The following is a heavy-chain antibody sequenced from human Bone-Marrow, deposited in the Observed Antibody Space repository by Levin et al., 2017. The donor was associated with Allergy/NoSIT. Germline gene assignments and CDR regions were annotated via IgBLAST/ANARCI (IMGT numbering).Heavy chain of an antibody. CDR3: ARLLGSEYSSSSSPPQVFPDAFDI. V-gene: IGHV4-4*02. Sequence: PSQTLSLTCAVSGGSISSSNWWSWVRQPPGKGLEWIGEIYHSGSTNYNPSLKSRVTISVDKSKNQFSLKLSSVTAADTAVYYCARLLGSEYSSSSSPPQVFPDAFDIWGQGTMVTVSS. CDR2: IYHSGST. D-gene: IGHD6-6*01. CDR1: GGSISSSNW. J-gene: IGHJ3*02.